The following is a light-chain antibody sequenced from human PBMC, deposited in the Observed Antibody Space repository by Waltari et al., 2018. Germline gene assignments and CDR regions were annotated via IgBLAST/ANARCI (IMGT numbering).Light chain of an antibody. CDR2: AAS. J-gene: IGKJ1*01. CDR3: QQSYSTSGT. CDR1: QSISSY. Sequence: DIQMTQSPSSLSASVGDRVTITCRASQSISSYLNWYQQKPGKAPKLLIYAASSLQSGVPSRFSGIRSGTDFTLTISSLQPEDFATYYCQQSYSTSGTFGQGTKVEIK. V-gene: IGKV1-39*01.